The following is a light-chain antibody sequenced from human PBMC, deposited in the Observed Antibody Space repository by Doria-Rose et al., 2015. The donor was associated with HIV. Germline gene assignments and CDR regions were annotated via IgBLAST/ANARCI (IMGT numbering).Light chain of an antibody. Sequence: TQSPGTLSLSPGERATLSCRASQSFSSTYLAWYQQKPGQAPSLLIYDESTRATGIPDRFSASGSWTDFTLTINRLEPEDFALYYCHQYGTSWTFGQGTKVEI. CDR3: HQYGTSWT. V-gene: IGKV3-20*01. CDR1: QSFSSTY. CDR2: DES. J-gene: IGKJ1*01.